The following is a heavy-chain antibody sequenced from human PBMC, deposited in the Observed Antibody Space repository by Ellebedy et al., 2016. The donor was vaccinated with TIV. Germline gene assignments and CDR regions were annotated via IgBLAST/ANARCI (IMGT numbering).Heavy chain of an antibody. J-gene: IGHJ4*02. V-gene: IGHV3-7*01. D-gene: IGHD4-17*01. CDR3: AVWAMTTVTRRHNFDY. CDR2: IKQDGSEK. Sequence: GGSLRLXXAASGFTFSSYSMNWVRQAPGKGLEWVANIKQDGSEKYYVDSVKGRFTISRDNAKNSLYLQMNSLRAEDTAVYYCAVWAMTTVTRRHNFDYWGQGTLVTVSS. CDR1: GFTFSSYS.